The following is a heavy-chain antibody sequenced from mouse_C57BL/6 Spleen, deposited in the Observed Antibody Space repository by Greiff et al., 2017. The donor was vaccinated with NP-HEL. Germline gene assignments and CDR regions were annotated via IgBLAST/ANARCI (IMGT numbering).Heavy chain of an antibody. CDR2: IDPSDSET. CDR3: ARGIYYDYDAYFDY. Sequence: VQLQQPGAELVRPGSSVKLSCKASGYTFTSYWMHWVKQRPIQGLEWIGNIDPSDSETHYNQKFKDKATLTVDKSSSTAYMQLSSLTSEDSAVYYCARGIYYDYDAYFDYWGQGTTLTVSS. J-gene: IGHJ2*01. D-gene: IGHD2-4*01. V-gene: IGHV1-52*01. CDR1: GYTFTSYW.